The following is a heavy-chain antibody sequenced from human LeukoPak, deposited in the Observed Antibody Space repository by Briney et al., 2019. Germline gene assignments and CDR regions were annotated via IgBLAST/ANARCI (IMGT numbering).Heavy chain of an antibody. D-gene: IGHD6-19*01. CDR3: ARDPSGAWQWFDY. V-gene: IGHV1-46*01. Sequence: ASVKASCKASGYTFTTYYMHWVRQAPGQGLEWMGVINPNGGGTSYAQKFEGRLTMTRDTSTSTVFMELSSLRSEDKAMYYCARDPSGAWQWFDYWGQGTLVTVSS. CDR1: GYTFTTYY. J-gene: IGHJ4*02. CDR2: INPNGGGT.